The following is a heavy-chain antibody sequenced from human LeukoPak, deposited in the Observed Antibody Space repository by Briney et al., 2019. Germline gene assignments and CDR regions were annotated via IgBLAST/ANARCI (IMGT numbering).Heavy chain of an antibody. Sequence: SETLSLTCAVSGGSISSSNWWCWVRQPPGKGLEWIGEIYHSGSTNYNPSLKSRVTISVDKSKNQFSLKLSSVTAADTAVYYCASYATLDYYYYGMDVWGQGTTVTVSS. D-gene: IGHD3-16*01. CDR1: GGSISSSNW. J-gene: IGHJ6*02. CDR2: IYHSGST. V-gene: IGHV4-4*02. CDR3: ASYATLDYYYYGMDV.